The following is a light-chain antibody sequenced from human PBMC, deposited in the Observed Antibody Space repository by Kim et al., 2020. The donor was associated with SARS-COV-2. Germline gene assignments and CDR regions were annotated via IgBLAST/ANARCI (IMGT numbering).Light chain of an antibody. CDR2: RNN. CDR1: SSNIGSNY. J-gene: IGLJ1*01. V-gene: IGLV1-47*01. CDR3: AAWDDSLSGYV. Sequence: QTVTISCSGRSSNIGSNYVYWYQQLPGTAPKLLIYRNNQRPSGVPDRFSGSKSGTSASLAISGLRSEDEADYYCAAWDDSLSGYVFGTGTKVTVL.